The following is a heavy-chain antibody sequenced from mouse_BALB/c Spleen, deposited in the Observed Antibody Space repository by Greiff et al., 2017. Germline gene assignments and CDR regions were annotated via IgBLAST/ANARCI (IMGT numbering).Heavy chain of an antibody. CDR2: IDPFNGGT. V-gene: IGHV1S135*01. CDR1: GYSFTSYY. Sequence: EVKLMESGPELMKPGASVKISCKASGYSFTSYYMHWVKQSHGKSLEWIGYIDPFNGGTSYNQKFKGKATLTVDKSSSTAYMHLSSLTSEDSAVYYCARSVRRYFDYWGQGTTLTVSS. D-gene: IGHD2-14*01. CDR3: ARSVRRYFDY. J-gene: IGHJ2*01.